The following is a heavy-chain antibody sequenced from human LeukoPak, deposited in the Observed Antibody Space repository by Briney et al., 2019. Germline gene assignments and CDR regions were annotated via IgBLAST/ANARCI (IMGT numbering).Heavy chain of an antibody. J-gene: IGHJ5*02. V-gene: IGHV3-48*03. CDR2: ISSSGSTI. CDR3: ALSIAVVQAAAIDET. CDR1: GFTFSSYE. D-gene: IGHD2-2*01. Sequence: GGSLRLSCAASGFTFSSYEMNWVRQAPGKGLEWVSYISSSGSTIYYADSVKGRFTISRDNSKNSLYLQMNSLRAEDTAVYYCALSIAVVQAAAIDETWGQRTLVT.